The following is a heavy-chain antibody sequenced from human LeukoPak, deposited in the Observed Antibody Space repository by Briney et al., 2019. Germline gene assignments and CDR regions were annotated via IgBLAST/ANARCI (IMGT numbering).Heavy chain of an antibody. D-gene: IGHD2-15*01. V-gene: IGHV1-18*01. CDR2: ISAYNGNT. CDR3: ARPILGYCSGGSCTNYFDY. CDR1: GYTFTSYG. J-gene: IGHJ4*02. Sequence: ASVKVSCKASGYTFTSYGISWVRQAPGQGLEWMGWISAYNGNTNYAQKLQGRVTMTTDTSTSTAYMELRSLRSGDTAVYYCARPILGYCSGGSCTNYFDYWGQGTLVTVSS.